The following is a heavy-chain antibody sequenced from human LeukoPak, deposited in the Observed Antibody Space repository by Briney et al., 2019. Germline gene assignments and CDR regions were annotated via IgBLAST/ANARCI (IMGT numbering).Heavy chain of an antibody. CDR1: GYSFILYG. Sequence: GASVKVSCKTSGYSFILYGISWVRQAPGQGPEWMGWISTSTGDTKYTQKFQGRVTLTTDTSTSTAYMELSSLRSDDTAVYYCARFKVGSWYSPIDYWGQGTLVTVSP. D-gene: IGHD6-13*01. J-gene: IGHJ4*02. V-gene: IGHV1-18*01. CDR3: ARFKVGSWYSPIDY. CDR2: ISTSTGDT.